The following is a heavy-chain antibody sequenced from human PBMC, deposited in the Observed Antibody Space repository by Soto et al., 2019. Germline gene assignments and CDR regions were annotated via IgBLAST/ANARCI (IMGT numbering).Heavy chain of an antibody. D-gene: IGHD2-2*01. J-gene: IGHJ6*02. Sequence: PSETLSLTCTVSGGSISSSSYYWGWIRQPPGKGLEWIGSIYYSGSTYYNPSLKSRVTISVDTSKNQSSLKLSSVTAADTAVYYCARITDYCSSISCYEGHYYYGMDVWGQGTTVSGSS. V-gene: IGHV4-39*07. CDR2: IYYSGST. CDR3: ARITDYCSSISCYEGHYYYGMDV. CDR1: GGSISSSSYY.